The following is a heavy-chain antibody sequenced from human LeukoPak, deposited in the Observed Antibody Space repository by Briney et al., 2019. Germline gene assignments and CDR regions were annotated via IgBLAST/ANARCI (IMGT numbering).Heavy chain of an antibody. D-gene: IGHD5-18*01. CDR1: GYTFTSYA. V-gene: IGHV1-69*13. J-gene: IGHJ4*02. Sequence: GASVKVSCKASGYTFTSYAISWVRQAPGQGLEWMGGIIPIFGTANYAQKFQGRVTITADESTSTAYMELSSLRSEDTAVYYCARMDTAMAFDYWGQGTLVTVSS. CDR2: IIPIFGTA. CDR3: ARMDTAMAFDY.